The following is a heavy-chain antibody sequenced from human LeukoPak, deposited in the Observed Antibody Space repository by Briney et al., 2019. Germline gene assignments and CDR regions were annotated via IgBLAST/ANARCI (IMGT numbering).Heavy chain of an antibody. J-gene: IGHJ4*02. Sequence: ASVKLSCKASGYSFTDYYMEWVRQAPGQGLECMGWINPNTGGTSFAEKFQGRDTMIRDTSITTAYLELSRLTSDAPAVYYWARNYDGACDYLGRGAQVTDSS. V-gene: IGHV1-2*02. CDR3: ARNYDGACDY. D-gene: IGHD4-23*01. CDR1: GYSFTDYY. CDR2: INPNTGGT.